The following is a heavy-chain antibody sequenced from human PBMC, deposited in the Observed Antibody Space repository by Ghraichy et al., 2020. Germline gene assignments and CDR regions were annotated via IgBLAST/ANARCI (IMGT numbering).Heavy chain of an antibody. J-gene: IGHJ4*02. V-gene: IGHV3-53*01. Sequence: GGSLRLSCAASGFTVSSNYMSWVRQAPGKGLEWVSVIYSGGSTYYADSVKGRFTISRDNSKNTLYLQMNSLRAEDTAVYYCARVRSGWTDIDYWGQGTLVTVSS. CDR1: GFTVSSNY. CDR3: ARVRSGWTDIDY. CDR2: IYSGGST. D-gene: IGHD6-19*01.